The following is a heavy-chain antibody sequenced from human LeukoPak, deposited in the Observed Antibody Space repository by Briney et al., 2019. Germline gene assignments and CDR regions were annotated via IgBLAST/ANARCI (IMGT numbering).Heavy chain of an antibody. CDR2: IKQDGSEK. CDR3: TRGMGAHIY. CDR1: GXTFSNYW. Sequence: GGSLRLSCAASGXTFSNYWMTWVRQAPGKGLEWVANIKQDGSEKYYVDSVKGRFTISRDNVKNSLYLQLNSLRDEDTAVYYCTRGMGAHIYWGQGTLVTVSS. D-gene: IGHD1-26*01. J-gene: IGHJ4*02. V-gene: IGHV3-7*04.